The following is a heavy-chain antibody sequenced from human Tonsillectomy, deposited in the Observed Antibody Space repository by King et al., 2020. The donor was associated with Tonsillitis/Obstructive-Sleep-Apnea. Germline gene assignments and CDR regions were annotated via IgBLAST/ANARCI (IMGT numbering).Heavy chain of an antibody. CDR2: ISYDGSNK. V-gene: IGHV3-30*04. D-gene: IGHD7-27*01. Sequence: VQLVESGGGVVQPGRSLRLSCAASGFTFSSYAMHWVRQAPGKGLEWVAVISYDGSNKYYADSVKGRFTISRDNSKNTLYLQMNSLRAEDTAVYYCARDGSPNLGSNIGYWGQGTLVTVSS. CDR3: ARDGSPNLGSNIGY. CDR1: GFTFSSYA. J-gene: IGHJ4*02.